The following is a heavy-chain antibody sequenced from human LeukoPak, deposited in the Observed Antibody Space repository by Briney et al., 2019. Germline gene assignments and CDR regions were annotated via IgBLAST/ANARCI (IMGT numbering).Heavy chain of an antibody. CDR2: INPNTGGT. D-gene: IGHD6-13*01. CDR3: ARDRSWYAQPGY. J-gene: IGHJ4*02. Sequence: ASVKVSCTASGYTFTGYYMHWMRQAPGQGLEWMGWINPNTGGTSFAQDFQGRLTFTRDTSITTAFMELTSLTSDDTAVYYCARDRSWYAQPGYWGQGTLVTVSS. V-gene: IGHV1-2*02. CDR1: GYTFTGYY.